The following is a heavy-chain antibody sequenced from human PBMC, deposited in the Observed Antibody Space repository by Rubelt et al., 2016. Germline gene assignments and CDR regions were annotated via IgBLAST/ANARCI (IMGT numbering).Heavy chain of an antibody. V-gene: IGHV3-33*06. J-gene: IGHJ4*02. CDR1: GFTFSSYG. CDR2: IWYDGSNK. D-gene: IGHD2-2*01. CDR3: AKGYCSSTNCYGAACDY. Sequence: VQLLESGGGLVQPGGSLRLSCAASGFTFSSYGMHWVRQAPGKGLEWVAVIWYDGSNKDYADSVKGRFTISRDNSKNTLDLQMNSLRAEDTAVYYCAKGYCSSTNCYGAACDYWGQGTLVTVSS.